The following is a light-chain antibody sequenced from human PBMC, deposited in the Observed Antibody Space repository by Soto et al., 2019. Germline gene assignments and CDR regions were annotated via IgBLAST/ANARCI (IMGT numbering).Light chain of an antibody. CDR1: HHSIYSSDNKIY. CDR3: QQYYSSPPT. Sequence: IVLTHPPDSLPLSVGPMTAINSNSTHHSIYSSDNKIYLRCYQQRRGQPRILLFYGVSTRDAGVAELFSGSGSGTHFPLTITSLQAEDVAVYYCQQYYSSPPTFGQGTKVDIK. V-gene: IGKV4-1*01. CDR2: GVS. J-gene: IGKJ1*01.